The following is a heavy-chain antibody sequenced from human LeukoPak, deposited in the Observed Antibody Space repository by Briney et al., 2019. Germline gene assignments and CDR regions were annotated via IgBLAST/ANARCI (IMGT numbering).Heavy chain of an antibody. CDR2: IYPGDSDT. D-gene: IGHD4-17*01. CDR1: GYNFPTYW. J-gene: IGHJ4*02. CDR3: ARSQDGDYKYYFDY. Sequence: GESLKISCKGSGYNFPTYWIGWVRQMSGKGLEWMGIIYPGDSDTRYSPSFQGQVTISVDKSISTAYLQWSSLKASDTAMYYCARSQDGDYKYYFDYWGQGTLVTVSS. V-gene: IGHV5-51*01.